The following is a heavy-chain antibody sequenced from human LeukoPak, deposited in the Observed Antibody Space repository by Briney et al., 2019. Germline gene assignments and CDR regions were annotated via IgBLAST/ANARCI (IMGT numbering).Heavy chain of an antibody. CDR2: IYYSGST. V-gene: IGHV4-59*01. CDR3: ARGASGYSYG. J-gene: IGHJ4*02. Sequence: PWETLSLTCTVSGGSISSYYWSWIPQPPGKGLEWFGYIYYSGSTNYNPSLKSRVTISIDTSKNQFSLNLSSVTAADAAVYYCARGASGYSYGWGQGTLVTVSS. D-gene: IGHD5-18*01. CDR1: GGSISSYY.